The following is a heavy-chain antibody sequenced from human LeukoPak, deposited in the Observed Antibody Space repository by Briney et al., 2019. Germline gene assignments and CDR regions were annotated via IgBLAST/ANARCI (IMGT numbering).Heavy chain of an antibody. CDR1: GGSFSGYS. D-gene: IGHD3-10*01. CDR3: ARAAPGGWFDP. CDR2: IYYTGST. Sequence: SETLSLTCAVYGGSFSGYSWSWIRQPPGKGLEWIGYIYYTGSTNYNPSLKSRVTISVDTSKNQFSLKLSSVTAADTAVYYCARAAPGGWFDPWGQGTLVTVSS. V-gene: IGHV4-59*01. J-gene: IGHJ5*02.